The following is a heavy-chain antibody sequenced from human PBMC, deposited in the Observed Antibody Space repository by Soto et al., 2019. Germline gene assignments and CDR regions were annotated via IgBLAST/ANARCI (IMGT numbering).Heavy chain of an antibody. CDR1: GFTFSSYA. CDR3: AKERLGDYYGSGSQLFDY. D-gene: IGHD3-10*01. V-gene: IGHV3-23*01. Sequence: EVQLLESGGGLVQPGGSLRLSCAASGFTFSSYAMSWVRQAPGKGLEWVSAISGSGGSTYYADSVKGRFTISRDNSKNTLYLQKNSLRAEDTAVYYCAKERLGDYYGSGSQLFDYWGQGTLVTVSS. CDR2: ISGSGGST. J-gene: IGHJ4*02.